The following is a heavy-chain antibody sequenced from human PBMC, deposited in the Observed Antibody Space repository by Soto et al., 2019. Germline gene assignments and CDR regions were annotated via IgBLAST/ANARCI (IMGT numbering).Heavy chain of an antibody. D-gene: IGHD3-3*01. V-gene: IGHV3-9*01. CDR3: VKDVVSRHYDFTNFDS. CDR2: IDWNRATA. J-gene: IGHJ4*02. CDR1: GFIFGDYA. Sequence: PGGSLRLSCLASGFIFGDYAIHWVRQVAGKGLEWVSGIDWNRATAGYADSVKGRFTLSRDNARNSVVLQMNSLRPEDTAVYYCVKDVVSRHYDFTNFDSWGQGTLVTVSS.